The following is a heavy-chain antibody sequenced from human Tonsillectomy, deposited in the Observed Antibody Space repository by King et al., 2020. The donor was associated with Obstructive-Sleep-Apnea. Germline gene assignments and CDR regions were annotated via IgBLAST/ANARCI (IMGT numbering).Heavy chain of an antibody. CDR3: MLSEYFQH. V-gene: IGHV3-64D*09. Sequence: QLVQSGGGLVQPGGSLRLSCSASGFTFSSFVMHWVRQAPGKGLEYVSAIRSNGGSTYYADSVKGRFTISRDNSKNTLYLQMSRLRAEDTAVYYCMLSEYFQHWGQGTLVTVSS. CDR2: IRSNGGST. CDR1: GFTFSSFV. J-gene: IGHJ1*01.